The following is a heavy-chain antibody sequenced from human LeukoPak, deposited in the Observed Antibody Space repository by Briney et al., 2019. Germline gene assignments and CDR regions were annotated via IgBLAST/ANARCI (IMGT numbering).Heavy chain of an antibody. J-gene: IGHJ4*02. CDR3: ARLDSIHLITY. Sequence: SETQSLTCTVSGGSISSSSYYWGWLRQPPGKGLEWIGTIYYSGSTYYNPSLKSRVTISVDTSKNQFSLKLSSVTAADTAVYYCARLDSIHLITYWGQGTLVTVSS. D-gene: IGHD3-16*01. V-gene: IGHV4-39*01. CDR1: GGSISSSSYY. CDR2: IYYSGST.